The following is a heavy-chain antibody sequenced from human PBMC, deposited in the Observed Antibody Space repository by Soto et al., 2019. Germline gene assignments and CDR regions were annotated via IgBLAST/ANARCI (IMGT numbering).Heavy chain of an antibody. CDR3: ARALRSYYFDY. J-gene: IGHJ4*02. CDR2: IYYNGNT. V-gene: IGHV4-31*02. D-gene: IGHD3-16*02. Sequence: WTWIRQHPGEGLEWIGYIYYNGNTFYNPSLKSRLTISLDTSKTQFSLKLSSVTAADAAMYYCARALRSYYFDYWGQGTLVTVSS.